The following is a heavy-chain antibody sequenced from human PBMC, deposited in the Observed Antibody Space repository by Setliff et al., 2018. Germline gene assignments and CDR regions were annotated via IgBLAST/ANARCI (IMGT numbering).Heavy chain of an antibody. V-gene: IGHV1-18*01. CDR1: GYTFSNYG. D-gene: IGHD3-10*01. CDR2: VTVYNGNT. CDR3: ARVESMVRGKNILRHFDY. Sequence: ASVKVSCKASGYTFSNYGVTWVRQAPGQGLEWMGWVTVYNGNTKYAQNLQGRLTLTTDISTSTAYMELWSLTTDDTAVYYCARVESMVRGKNILRHFDYWGQGIQVTVSS. J-gene: IGHJ4*02.